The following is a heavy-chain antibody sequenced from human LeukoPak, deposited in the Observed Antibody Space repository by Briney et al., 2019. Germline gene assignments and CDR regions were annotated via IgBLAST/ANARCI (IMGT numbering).Heavy chain of an antibody. Sequence: ASVKVSCKASGYTFSSYGISWVRQAPGQGLEWMGWISTYNGNTNYAQKLQDRVTMTTDTSTNTAYMELRSLRSDDTAVYYCARDWGTSWLGGEGYLVDNWGQGTLVTVSS. CDR2: ISTYNGNT. D-gene: IGHD2-2*01. V-gene: IGHV1-18*01. J-gene: IGHJ4*02. CDR3: ARDWGTSWLGGEGYLVDN. CDR1: GYTFSSYG.